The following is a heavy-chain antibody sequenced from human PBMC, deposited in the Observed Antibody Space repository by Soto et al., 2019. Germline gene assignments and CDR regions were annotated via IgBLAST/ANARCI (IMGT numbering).Heavy chain of an antibody. Sequence: GGSLRLSCAASGFTFSSNAMSWVRQAPGKGLEWVSGISGSGGSTYYADSVKGRFTVSRDNSKNTLYLQMNSLRAEDTAVDYCANGDDYYDSSGYYYGYYYYGMDVWGQGTTVTVSS. CDR3: ANGDDYYDSSGYYYGYYYYGMDV. D-gene: IGHD3-22*01. CDR2: ISGSGGST. J-gene: IGHJ6*02. CDR1: GFTFSSNA. V-gene: IGHV3-23*01.